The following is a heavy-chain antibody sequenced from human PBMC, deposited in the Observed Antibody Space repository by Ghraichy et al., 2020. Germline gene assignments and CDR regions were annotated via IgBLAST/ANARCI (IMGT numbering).Heavy chain of an antibody. V-gene: IGHV4-59*01. CDR2: IYYSGST. CDR1: GGSISSYY. J-gene: IGHJ4*02. D-gene: IGHD2-21*02. CDR3: ARAIVTAMRFDY. Sequence: ACTVSGGSISSYYWSWIRQPPGKGLEWICDIYYSGSTNYNPSLKSRVTISVDTSKNQFSLKLSSVTAAYTAVYYCARAIVTAMRFDYWCQGTLVTVSS.